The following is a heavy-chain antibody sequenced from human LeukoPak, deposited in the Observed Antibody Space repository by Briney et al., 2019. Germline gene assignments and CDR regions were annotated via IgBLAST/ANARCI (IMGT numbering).Heavy chain of an antibody. Sequence: PGRSLRLSCAASGFTFSSYGMHWVCQAPGKGLEWVAVISYDGSNKYCADSVKGRFTISRDNSKNTLYLQMNSLRAEDTAVYYCAKAYTIFGVVGYYFDYWGQGTLVTVSS. CDR2: ISYDGSNK. J-gene: IGHJ4*02. CDR3: AKAYTIFGVVGYYFDY. D-gene: IGHD3-3*01. CDR1: GFTFSSYG. V-gene: IGHV3-30*18.